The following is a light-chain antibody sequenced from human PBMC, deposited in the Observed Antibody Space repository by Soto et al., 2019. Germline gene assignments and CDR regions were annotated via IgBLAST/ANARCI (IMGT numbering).Light chain of an antibody. CDR1: QSVSNF. Sequence: EIVLTQSPAILSLSPGERATLSCKASQSVSNFLVWYQQKPGQAPRLLIYDASNRATGIPARFSGSGSGTDFTFTISSLEAEDFAVYYCQQRSSWLTFGGGTKVEIK. J-gene: IGKJ4*01. CDR2: DAS. CDR3: QQRSSWLT. V-gene: IGKV3-11*01.